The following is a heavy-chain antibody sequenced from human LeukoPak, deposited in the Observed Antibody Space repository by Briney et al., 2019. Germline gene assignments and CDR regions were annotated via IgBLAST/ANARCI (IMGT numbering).Heavy chain of an antibody. CDR1: GYSFTNYW. CDR3: ARGRVAAVSTSLSY. Sequence: PGESLKISCKGSGYSFTNYWIGWVRQMPGKGLEWMGIIYPGDFDTRYSPSFQGQVTISADRSISTAYLQWSSLKASDTAMYYCARGRVAAVSTSLSYWGQGTLVTVSS. CDR2: IYPGDFDT. D-gene: IGHD6-13*01. J-gene: IGHJ4*02. V-gene: IGHV5-51*01.